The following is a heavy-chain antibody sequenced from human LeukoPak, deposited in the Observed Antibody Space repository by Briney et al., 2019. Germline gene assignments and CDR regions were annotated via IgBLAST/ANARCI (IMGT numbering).Heavy chain of an antibody. D-gene: IGHD2-15*01. CDR2: INSDESST. J-gene: IGHJ4*02. CDR3: VRGMGYLLLDF. CDR1: GFTFSSYW. Sequence: GGSLRLSCAASGFTFSSYWMHWVRQAPGKGLVWVSRINSDESSTNYADSVKGRFTISRDNAKNTLYLQMNSLRAEDTAVYYCVRGMGYLLLDFWGQGTLVTVSS. V-gene: IGHV3-74*01.